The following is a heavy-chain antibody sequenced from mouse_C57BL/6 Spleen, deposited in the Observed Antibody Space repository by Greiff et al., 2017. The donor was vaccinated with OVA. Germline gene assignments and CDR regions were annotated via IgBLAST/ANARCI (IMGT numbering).Heavy chain of an antibody. V-gene: IGHV1-82*01. D-gene: IGHD2-4*01. CDR2: IYPGDGDT. CDR3: AKENYDYDDWYFDV. J-gene: IGHJ1*03. Sequence: VKLQESGPELVKPGASVKISCKASGYAFSSSWMNWVKQRPGKGLEWIGRIYPGDGDTNYNGKFKGKATLTADKSSSTAYMQLSSLTSEDSAVYFCAKENYDYDDWYFDVWGTGTTVTVSS. CDR1: GYAFSSSW.